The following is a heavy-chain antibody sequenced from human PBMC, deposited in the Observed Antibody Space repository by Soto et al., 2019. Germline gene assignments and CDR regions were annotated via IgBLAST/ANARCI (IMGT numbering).Heavy chain of an antibody. CDR2: XSXXNXXX. CDR1: GYTFTSYG. J-gene: IGHJ5*02. V-gene: IGHV1-18*04. Sequence: ASVKVSCKASGYTFTSYGISCVRQAPGQGPEXMAXXSXXNXXXXXAXXXQGRVSMTTDTSTTTAYMEPRSLRSDDTAVYYCARVVPGAEAWFGPWGQGTLVTVSS. CDR3: ARVVPGAEAWFGP. D-gene: IGHD2-2*01.